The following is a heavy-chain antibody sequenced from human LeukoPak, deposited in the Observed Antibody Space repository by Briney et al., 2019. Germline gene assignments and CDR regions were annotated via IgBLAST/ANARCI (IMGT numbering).Heavy chain of an antibody. CDR2: ISGSGGST. J-gene: IGHJ4*02. CDR3: AKVDLDTAMVTAFDY. V-gene: IGHV3-23*01. CDR1: GYTFSSYA. D-gene: IGHD5-18*01. Sequence: GGSLRLSCAASGYTFSSYAMSWVRQAPGKGLEWVSAISGSGGSTYYADSVKGRFTISRDNSKNTLYLQMNSLRAEDTAVYYCAKVDLDTAMVTAFDYWGQGTLVTVSS.